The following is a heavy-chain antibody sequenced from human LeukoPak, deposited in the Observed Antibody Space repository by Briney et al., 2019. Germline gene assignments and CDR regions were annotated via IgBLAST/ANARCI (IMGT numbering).Heavy chain of an antibody. CDR3: AKGQHSDGWYSIVDY. CDR2: ISYDGSNK. D-gene: IGHD6-19*01. CDR1: GFTFSSYA. V-gene: IGHV3-30-3*01. Sequence: GGSLRLSCAASGFTFSSYAMNWVRQAPGKGLEWVAVISYDGSNKYYADSVKGRFTISRDNSKNTLYLQMNSLRAEDTAVYYCAKGQHSDGWYSIVDYWGQGTLVTVSS. J-gene: IGHJ4*02.